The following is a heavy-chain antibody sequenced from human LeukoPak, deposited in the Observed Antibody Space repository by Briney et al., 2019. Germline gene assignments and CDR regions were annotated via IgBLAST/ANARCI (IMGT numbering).Heavy chain of an antibody. V-gene: IGHV3-74*01. D-gene: IGHD2-2*01. J-gene: IGHJ4*02. Sequence: GGSLRLSCAASGFTFSSFWMHWVRQAPGKGLVWVSRINSDGSTTSYADSVKGRFTISKDNAKNTLYLQMNSLRAEDTAVYYCVSFYETYWGRGTLVTVSS. CDR3: VSFYETY. CDR2: INSDGSTT. CDR1: GFTFSSFW.